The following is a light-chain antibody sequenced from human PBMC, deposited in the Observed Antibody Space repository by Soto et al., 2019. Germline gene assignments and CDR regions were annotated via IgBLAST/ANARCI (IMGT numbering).Light chain of an antibody. CDR3: QQYYDWPIT. CDR1: QSISSW. Sequence: DIQMTQSPSTLSASVGDRVTITCRASQSISSWLAWYQQKPGKAPKLLIYDASSLESGVPSRFSGSGSGTEFTLTISSLQPDDFAVYYCQQYYDWPITFGQGTRLEI. CDR2: DAS. J-gene: IGKJ5*01. V-gene: IGKV1-5*01.